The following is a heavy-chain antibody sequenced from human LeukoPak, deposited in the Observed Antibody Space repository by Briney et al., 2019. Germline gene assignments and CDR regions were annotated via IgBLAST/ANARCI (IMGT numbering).Heavy chain of an antibody. J-gene: IGHJ6*02. CDR2: MNPNSGNT. CDR3: ARRKAGFAARVARGMDV. V-gene: IGHV1-8*01. Sequence: ASVKVSCKASGYTFTSYDINWVRQATGQGLEWMGWMNPNSGNTGYAQKFQGRVTMTRNTSISTAYMELSSLRSEDTAVYYCARRKAGFAARVARGMDVWGQGTTVTVSS. D-gene: IGHD3-3*01. CDR1: GYTFTSYD.